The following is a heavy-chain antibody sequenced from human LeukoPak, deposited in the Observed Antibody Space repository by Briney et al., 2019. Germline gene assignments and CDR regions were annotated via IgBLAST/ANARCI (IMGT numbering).Heavy chain of an antibody. D-gene: IGHD5-12*01. V-gene: IGHV3-23*03. CDR2: IYNDGRT. CDR3: ARESGYAVGDF. CDR1: GFTFSSYG. Sequence: PGGSLRLSCAASGFTFSSYGMSWVRQAPGKGLEWASVIYNDGRTYYADSVKGRFIISKDISKNTLYLQMNNLRADDTAVYYCARESGYAVGDFWGRGTLVTVSS. J-gene: IGHJ4*02.